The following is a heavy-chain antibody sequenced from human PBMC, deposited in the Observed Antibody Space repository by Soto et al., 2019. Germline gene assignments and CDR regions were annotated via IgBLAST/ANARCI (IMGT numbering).Heavy chain of an antibody. CDR3: AKGYYYGSGSYELSCYFDY. V-gene: IGHV3-30*18. CDR2: ISYDGSNK. CDR1: GFTFSSYG. D-gene: IGHD3-10*01. J-gene: IGHJ4*02. Sequence: QVQLVESGGGVVQPGRSLRLSCAASGFTFSSYGMHWVRQAPGKGLEWVAVISYDGSNKYYADSVKGRFTISRDNSKNTLYLQMNSLRAEDTAVYYCAKGYYYGSGSYELSCYFDYWGQGTLVTVSS.